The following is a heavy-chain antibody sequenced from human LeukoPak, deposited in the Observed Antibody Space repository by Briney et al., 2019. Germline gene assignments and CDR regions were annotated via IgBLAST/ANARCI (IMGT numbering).Heavy chain of an antibody. J-gene: IGHJ4*02. V-gene: IGHV1-46*01. CDR2: INPSGGRT. CDR3: ARDYYGGHNLYNFDY. Sequence: ASVKVSCKASGYTFTNYYIHWVRQAPGQGLEWMGMINPSGGRTTYAKKFQGRVTMTRDTSTNTVYTELSSLRSDDTAVYYCARDYYGGHNLYNFDYWGQGTLVTVSS. CDR1: GYTFTNYY. D-gene: IGHD3-10*01.